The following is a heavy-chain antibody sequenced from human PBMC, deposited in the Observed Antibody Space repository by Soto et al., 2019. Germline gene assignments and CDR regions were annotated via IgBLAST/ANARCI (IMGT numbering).Heavy chain of an antibody. CDR2: IYYSGST. V-gene: IGHV4-61*01. J-gene: IGHJ4*02. CDR3: ARDPRTRYSGSYGIDY. CDR1: GGSVRSGSYY. Sequence: SETLSLTCTVSGGSVRSGSYYWSWIRQPPGKGLEWIGYIYYSGSTNYNPSLKSRVTISVDTSKNQFSLKLSSVTAADTAVYYCARDPRTRYSGSYGIDYWGQGTLVTVSS. D-gene: IGHD1-26*01.